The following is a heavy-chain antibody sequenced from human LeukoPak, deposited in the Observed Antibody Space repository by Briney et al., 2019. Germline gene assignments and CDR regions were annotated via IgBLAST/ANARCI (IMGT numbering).Heavy chain of an antibody. V-gene: IGHV4-39*01. CDR2: IYYRGST. D-gene: IGHD1-26*01. J-gene: IGHJ4*02. Sequence: SETLFLTCTVSGGSISSNSHYWGWIRQPPGKGLEWIGNIYYRGSTAYNPSLRSRVTMSIDTSKNQFSLRLSSVTAADTAVFYCARLSNTGSFDFDYWGQGTLVTVSS. CDR3: ARLSNTGSFDFDY. CDR1: GGSISSNSHY.